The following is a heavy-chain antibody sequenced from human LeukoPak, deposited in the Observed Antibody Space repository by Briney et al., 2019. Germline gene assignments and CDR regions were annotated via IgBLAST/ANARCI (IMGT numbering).Heavy chain of an antibody. D-gene: IGHD3-16*02. Sequence: GGSLRLSCAASGFTFSDYYMSWIRQAPGKGLEWVSYISSSGSTIYYADSVKGRFTISRDNAKSSLYLQMNSLRAEDTAVYYCARDRYDYVWGSYRSDDAFDIWGQGTMVTVSS. CDR3: ARDRYDYVWGSYRSDDAFDI. CDR2: ISSSGSTI. J-gene: IGHJ3*02. V-gene: IGHV3-11*01. CDR1: GFTFSDYY.